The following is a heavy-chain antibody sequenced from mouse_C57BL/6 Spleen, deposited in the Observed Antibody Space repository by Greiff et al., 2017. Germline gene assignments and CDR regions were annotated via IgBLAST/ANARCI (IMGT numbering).Heavy chain of an antibody. CDR3: ARGYDGAMDY. V-gene: IGHV1-55*01. CDR1: GYTFTSYW. CDR2: IYPGSGST. D-gene: IGHD2-2*01. J-gene: IGHJ4*01. Sequence: QVQLQQPGAELVKPGASVKMSCKASGYTFTSYWITWVMQRPGQGLEWIGDIYPGSGSTNYNEKFKSKATLTVATSSSTAYMQLSSLTSEDSAVYYCARGYDGAMDYWGQGTSVTVSS.